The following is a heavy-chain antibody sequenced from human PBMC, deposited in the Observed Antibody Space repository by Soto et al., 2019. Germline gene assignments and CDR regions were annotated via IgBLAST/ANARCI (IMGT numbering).Heavy chain of an antibody. D-gene: IGHD5-18*01. Sequence: GGSLRLSCAASGFTFSSYWMSWVRQAPGKGLEWVANIKQDGSEKYYVDSVKGRFTISRDNAKNSLYLQMNSLRAEDTAVHYCTRADTAMDYYYYGMDVWGQGTTVTVSS. J-gene: IGHJ6*02. CDR1: GFTFSSYW. CDR3: TRADTAMDYYYYGMDV. CDR2: IKQDGSEK. V-gene: IGHV3-7*01.